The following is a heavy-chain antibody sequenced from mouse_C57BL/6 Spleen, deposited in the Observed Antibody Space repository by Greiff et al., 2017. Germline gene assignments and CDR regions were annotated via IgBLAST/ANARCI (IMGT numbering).Heavy chain of an antibody. D-gene: IGHD2-3*01. J-gene: IGHJ2*01. CDR3: AISDGYYFAY. V-gene: IGHV7-3*01. Sequence: EVQLVESGGGLVQPGGSLSLSCAASGFTFTDYYMSWVRQPPGKALEWVGFIRNRANGYTTEYSASVKGRFTISRDNSHSYPYLQIKALRAEASATYYGAISDGYYFAYGGQGTPLTVSS. CDR1: GFTFTDYY. CDR2: IRNRANGYTT.